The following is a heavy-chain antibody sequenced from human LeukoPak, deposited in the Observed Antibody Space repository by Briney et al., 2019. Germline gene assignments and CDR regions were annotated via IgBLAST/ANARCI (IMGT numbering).Heavy chain of an antibody. CDR3: ARDKGRIPSYNWFDP. CDR2: IIPIFGTA. V-gene: IGHV1-69*13. CDR1: GGTFSSYA. Sequence: VASVKVSCKASGGTFSSYAISWVRQAPGQGLEWMGGIIPIFGTANYAQKFQGRVTITADESTSTAYMELSSLRSEDTAVYYCARDKGRIPSYNWFDPWGQGTLVTVSS. J-gene: IGHJ5*02. D-gene: IGHD2-15*01.